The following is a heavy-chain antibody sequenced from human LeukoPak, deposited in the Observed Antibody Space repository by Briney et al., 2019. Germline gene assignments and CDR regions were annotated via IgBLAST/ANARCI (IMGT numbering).Heavy chain of an antibody. Sequence: PGGSLRLSCAASGFTFSNYGIHWVRQAPGKGLEWVAFIRGDGSNKYYADSVKGRFTISRDNSKNTLYLQMNSLRAEDTAVYYCAKMGDYGYWGQGTLVTVSS. CDR1: GFTFSNYG. D-gene: IGHD4-17*01. CDR3: AKMGDYGY. J-gene: IGHJ4*02. V-gene: IGHV3-30*02. CDR2: IRGDGSNK.